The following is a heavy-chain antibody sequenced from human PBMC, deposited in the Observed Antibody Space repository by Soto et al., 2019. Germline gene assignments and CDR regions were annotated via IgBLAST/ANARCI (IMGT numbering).Heavy chain of an antibody. CDR2: IYYSGST. CDR1: GGSIRSYY. J-gene: IGHJ4*02. Sequence: SETLSLTCTVSGGSIRSYYWSWIRQPPGKGLEWIGYIYYSGSTNYNPSLKSRVTISVDTSKNQFSLKLSSVTAADTAVYYCANTYCSSTSCLPDYWGQGTLVTVSS. D-gene: IGHD2-2*01. V-gene: IGHV4-59*08. CDR3: ANTYCSSTSCLPDY.